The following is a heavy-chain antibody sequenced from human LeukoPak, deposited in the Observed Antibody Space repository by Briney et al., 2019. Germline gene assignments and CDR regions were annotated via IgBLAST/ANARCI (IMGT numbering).Heavy chain of an antibody. V-gene: IGHV4-34*01. CDR2: INHSGGI. CDR1: GGSFGGFY. J-gene: IGHJ4*02. D-gene: IGHD2-2*01. CDR3: ASDSRSSISYY. Sequence: SVTLSLTCAAYGGSFGGFYWTWIRQSPDKGLEWIGEINHSGGINYNPSLKSRATISLDTSKNQFSLKLSSVTATDTALYYFASDSRSSISYYWGQGTLVTVSS.